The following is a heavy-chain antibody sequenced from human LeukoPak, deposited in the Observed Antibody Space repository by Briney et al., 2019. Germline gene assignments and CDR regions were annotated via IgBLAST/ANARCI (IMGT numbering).Heavy chain of an antibody. V-gene: IGHV3-30*02. J-gene: IGHJ4*02. CDR1: GFTFDDYA. Sequence: GGSLRLSCAASGFTFDDYAMHWVRQAPGKGLEWVALIRSDGSDKYYADSVKGRFTISRDNSKNTVFLQMNGLRAEDTAVYYCAKDIAAAGGPCAYWGRGTLVTVSS. CDR2: IRSDGSDK. CDR3: AKDIAAAGGPCAY. D-gene: IGHD6-13*01.